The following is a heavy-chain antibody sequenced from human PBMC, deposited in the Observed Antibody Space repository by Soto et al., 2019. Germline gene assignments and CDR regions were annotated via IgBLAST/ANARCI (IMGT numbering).Heavy chain of an antibody. V-gene: IGHV2-70*01. Sequence: SGPTLVNPTQTLTLTCTFSGFSLSTSGMCVSWIRQPPGKALEWLALIDWDDDKYYSTSLKTRLTISKDTSKNQVVLTMTNMDPVDTATYYCARAYSSGWYSNAFDIWGQGTMVTVSS. CDR2: IDWDDDK. CDR3: ARAYSSGWYSNAFDI. CDR1: GFSLSTSGMC. D-gene: IGHD6-19*01. J-gene: IGHJ3*02.